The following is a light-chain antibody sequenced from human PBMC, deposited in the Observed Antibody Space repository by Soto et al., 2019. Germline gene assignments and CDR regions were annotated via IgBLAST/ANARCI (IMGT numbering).Light chain of an antibody. Sequence: EIVLTQSPCTLSLSPGERATLSCRASQSVSNNYLAWYQQKPGQAPRLLIYGASSRATGFPARFSGSGSGTEFTLTISSLQSEDFGVYYCQQYNNWPRATFGGGTKV. J-gene: IGKJ4*01. CDR3: QQYNNWPRAT. CDR2: GAS. V-gene: IGKV3-15*01. CDR1: QSVSNN.